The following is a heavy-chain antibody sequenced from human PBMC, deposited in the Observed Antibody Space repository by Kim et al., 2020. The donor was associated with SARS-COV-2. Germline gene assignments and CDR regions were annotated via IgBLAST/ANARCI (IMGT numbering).Heavy chain of an antibody. Sequence: SETLSLTCTVSGGSISSSSYYWGWIRQPPGKGLEWIGSIYYSGSTYYNPSLKSRVTISVDTSKNQFSLKLSSVTAADTAVYYCARQEGYCSGGSCLQYYFDYWGQGTLVTVSS. D-gene: IGHD2-15*01. V-gene: IGHV4-39*01. J-gene: IGHJ4*02. CDR3: ARQEGYCSGGSCLQYYFDY. CDR1: GGSISSSSYY. CDR2: IYYSGST.